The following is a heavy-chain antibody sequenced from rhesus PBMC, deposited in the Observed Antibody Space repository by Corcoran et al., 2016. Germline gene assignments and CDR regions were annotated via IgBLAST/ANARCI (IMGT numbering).Heavy chain of an antibody. D-gene: IGHD4-23*01. CDR1: GFTFGSYD. V-gene: IGHV1-198*02. Sequence: VQLVQSGAEVKKPGASVKVSCKASGFTFGSYDIGWVRHAPGNGLEWMEVISPLVAITNYADKVQGTVTITADTSTSTAYMGLSSLRAEDPAVYYCARQYSNYVGHFDYWGQGVLVTVSS. CDR2: ISPLVAIT. CDR3: ARQYSNYVGHFDY. J-gene: IGHJ4*01.